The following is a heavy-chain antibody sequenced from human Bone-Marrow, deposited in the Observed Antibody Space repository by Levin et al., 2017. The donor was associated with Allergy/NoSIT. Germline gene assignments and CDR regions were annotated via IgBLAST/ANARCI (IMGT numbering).Heavy chain of an antibody. J-gene: IGHJ4*02. CDR3: AKSPGVRGVIRYFDY. D-gene: IGHD3-10*01. CDR2: ISGSGGST. V-gene: IGHV3-23*01. Sequence: GGSLRLSCAASGFTFSSYAMSWVRQAPGKGLEWVSAISGSGGSTYYADSVKGRFTISRDNSKNTLYLQMNSLRAEDTAVYYCAKSPGVRGVIRYFDYWGQGTLVTVSS. CDR1: GFTFSSYA.